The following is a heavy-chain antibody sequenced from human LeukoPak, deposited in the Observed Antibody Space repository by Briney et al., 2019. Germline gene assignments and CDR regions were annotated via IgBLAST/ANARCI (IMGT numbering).Heavy chain of an antibody. Sequence: GGSLRLSCAASGLTYSSYSMNWVRQAPGKGLEWVSYISSSSSTIYYADSVKGRFNISRDNARNSLSLQMNSLRAEDTAVYYSSRAAAHLSHLWFGMDVWGKGTTVTVSS. V-gene: IGHV3-48*04. D-gene: IGHD3-10*01. J-gene: IGHJ6*04. CDR1: GLTYSSYS. CDR2: ISSSSSTI. CDR3: SRAAAHLSHLWFGMDV.